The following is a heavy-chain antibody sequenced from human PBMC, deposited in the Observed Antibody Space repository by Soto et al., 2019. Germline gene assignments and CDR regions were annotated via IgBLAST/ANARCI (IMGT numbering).Heavy chain of an antibody. Sequence: QVQLVESGGGVVQPGRSLRLSCAASGFSFSNNGMHWVRQAPGKGLEWVAIISYDGSNKYYADSVKGRFTISRDNSKNTLYLQMNGLRGEDTAVYYCAKDRVESGLGEIDYWGQGTLVTVSS. V-gene: IGHV3-30*18. D-gene: IGHD3-16*01. CDR2: ISYDGSNK. CDR1: GFSFSNNG. J-gene: IGHJ4*02. CDR3: AKDRVESGLGEIDY.